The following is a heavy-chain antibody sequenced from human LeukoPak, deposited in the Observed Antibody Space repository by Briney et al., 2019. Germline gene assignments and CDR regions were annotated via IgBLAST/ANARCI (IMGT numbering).Heavy chain of an antibody. Sequence: SVKVSCKASGGTFSSYAISWVRQAPGQGLEWMGGIIPIFGTANYAQKFQGRVTITADKSTSTAYMELSSLRSEDTAVYYCARNYDFWSGYQTWGQGTLVTVSS. V-gene: IGHV1-69*06. CDR1: GGTFSSYA. CDR2: IIPIFGTA. D-gene: IGHD3-3*01. J-gene: IGHJ5*02. CDR3: ARNYDFWSGYQT.